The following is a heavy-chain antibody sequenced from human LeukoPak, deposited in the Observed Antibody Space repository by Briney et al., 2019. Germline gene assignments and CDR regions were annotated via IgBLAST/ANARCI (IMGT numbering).Heavy chain of an antibody. Sequence: SEALSLTCTVSGGSISSDRYYWSWLRQPAGKGLEWIGHIYTSGSTNYNPSLKSRVTISVDTSKNQFSLKLSSVTAADTAVYHCARVSCSSSSCFFPNAFDIWGQGTMVTVSS. CDR3: ARVSCSSSSCFFPNAFDI. CDR2: IYTSGST. CDR1: GGSISSDRYY. V-gene: IGHV4-61*09. J-gene: IGHJ3*02. D-gene: IGHD2-2*01.